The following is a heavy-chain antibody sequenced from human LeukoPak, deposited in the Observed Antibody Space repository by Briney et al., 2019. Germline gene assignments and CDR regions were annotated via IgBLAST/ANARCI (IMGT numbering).Heavy chain of an antibody. D-gene: IGHD3-3*01. J-gene: IGHJ4*02. CDR2: ISTYNGNT. CDR3: ARGEAYYDFSIYFDY. CDR1: GYTFTDYN. Sequence: ASVKVSCKASGYTFTDYNFSWVRQAPGQGLGWMGWISTYNGNTKYAQNLQGRVTMTTDTSTSTAYMELRSLRSDDTAVYYCARGEAYYDFSIYFDYWGQGTLVTVSS. V-gene: IGHV1-18*01.